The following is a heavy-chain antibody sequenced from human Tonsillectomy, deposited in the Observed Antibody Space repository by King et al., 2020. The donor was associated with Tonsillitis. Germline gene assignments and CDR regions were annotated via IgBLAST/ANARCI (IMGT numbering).Heavy chain of an antibody. CDR1: GFTFSNYG. Sequence: VQLVESGGDVVQPGRSLRLSCAASGFTFSNYGMHWVRQAPGKGLEWVAIIWYDGGNRYYADSVKGGFTISRDNSKNTLYLQLNSLRAEDTAVYYCARDEGAVGGTFFDYWGQGTLVTVSS. CDR2: IWYDGGNR. V-gene: IGHV3-33*01. CDR3: ARDEGAVGGTFFDY. J-gene: IGHJ4*02. D-gene: IGHD1-26*01.